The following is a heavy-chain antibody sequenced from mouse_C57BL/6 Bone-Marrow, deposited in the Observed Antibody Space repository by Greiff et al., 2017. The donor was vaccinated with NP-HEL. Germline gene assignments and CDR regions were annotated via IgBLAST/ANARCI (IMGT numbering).Heavy chain of an antibody. CDR3: ARRGYYGNYGFAY. D-gene: IGHD2-1*01. CDR2: ISNGGGST. J-gene: IGHJ3*01. CDR1: GFTFSDYY. Sequence: EVHLVESGGGLVQPGGSLKLSCAASGFTFSDYYMYWVRQTPEKRLEWVAYISNGGGSTYYPDTVKGRFTISRDNAKNTLYLQMSRLKSEDTAMYYCARRGYYGNYGFAYWGQGTLVTVSA. V-gene: IGHV5-12*01.